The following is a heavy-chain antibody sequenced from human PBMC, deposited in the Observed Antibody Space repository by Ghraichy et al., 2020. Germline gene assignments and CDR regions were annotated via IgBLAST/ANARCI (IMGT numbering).Heavy chain of an antibody. D-gene: IGHD5-18*01. CDR1: GYTFTSYY. V-gene: IGHV1-46*01. J-gene: IGHJ6*02. CDR3: ARVRVGYSYGGYYYGMDV. Sequence: ASVKVSCKASGYTFTSYYMHWVRQAPGQGLEWMGIINPSGGSTSYAQKFQGRVTMTRDTSTSTVYMELSSLRSEDTAVYYCARVRVGYSYGGYYYGMDVWGQGTTVTVSS. CDR2: INPSGGST.